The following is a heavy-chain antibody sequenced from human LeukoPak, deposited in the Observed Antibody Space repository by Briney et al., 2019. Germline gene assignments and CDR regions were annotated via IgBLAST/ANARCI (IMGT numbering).Heavy chain of an antibody. J-gene: IGHJ4*02. CDR1: GGSFSGYY. CDR3: ARGQLRIVGATNFDY. Sequence: PSETLSLTCAVYGGSFSGYYWSWIRQPPGKGLEWIGEINHSGSTNYNPSLKSRVTISVDTSKNQFSLKPSSVTAADTAVYYCARGQLRIVGATNFDYWGQGTLVTVSS. D-gene: IGHD1-26*01. CDR2: INHSGST. V-gene: IGHV4-34*01.